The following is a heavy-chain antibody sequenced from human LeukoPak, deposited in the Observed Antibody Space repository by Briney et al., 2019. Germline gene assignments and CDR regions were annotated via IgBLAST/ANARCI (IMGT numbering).Heavy chain of an antibody. V-gene: IGHV3-33*01. J-gene: IGHJ4*02. Sequence: GGSLRLSCAASGFTFSGYGMHWVRQAPDKGLEWVAVIWYDGNNKYYAESVKGRFTVSRDNAKNLLHLQMNSLRVEDTAIYYCAREFEYSTSGAGYWGQGTLVTVSS. CDR3: AREFEYSTSGAGY. CDR1: GFTFSGYG. CDR2: IWYDGNNK. D-gene: IGHD6-6*01.